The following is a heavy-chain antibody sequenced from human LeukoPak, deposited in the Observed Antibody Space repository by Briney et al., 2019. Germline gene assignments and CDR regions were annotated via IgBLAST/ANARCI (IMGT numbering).Heavy chain of an antibody. CDR2: IYYSGST. CDR3: ARGKQLVRNWFDP. Sequence: SSETLSLTCTVSGGSISSSSYYWGWIRQPPGKGLEWIGSIYYSGSTYYNPSLKSRVTISVDTSKNQFSLKLSSVTAADTAAYYCARGKQLVRNWFDPWGQGTLVTVSS. D-gene: IGHD6-6*01. J-gene: IGHJ5*02. V-gene: IGHV4-39*07. CDR1: GGSISSSSYY.